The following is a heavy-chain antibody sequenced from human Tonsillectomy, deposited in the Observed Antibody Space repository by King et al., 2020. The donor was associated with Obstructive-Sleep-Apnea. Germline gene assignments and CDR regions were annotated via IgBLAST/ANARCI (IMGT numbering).Heavy chain of an antibody. J-gene: IGHJ6*02. D-gene: IGHD2-2*01. Sequence: VQLVESGGGLVQPGGSLRLSCAASGFTFSSYWMHWVRQAPGKGLVWVSRINSDGSTTTYADSVKGRFTISRDTAKNTLHLQMSSLRAEDTAVYFCARDRDCRSTSCFFGMDVWGQGTTVTVSS. CDR1: GFTFSSYW. V-gene: IGHV3-74*01. CDR3: ARDRDCRSTSCFFGMDV. CDR2: INSDGSTT.